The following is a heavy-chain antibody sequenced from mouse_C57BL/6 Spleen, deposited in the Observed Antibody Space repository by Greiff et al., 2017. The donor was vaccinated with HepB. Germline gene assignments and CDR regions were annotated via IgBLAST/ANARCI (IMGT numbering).Heavy chain of an antibody. CDR1: GFTFSSYA. Sequence: EVQLVESGGGLVKPGGSLKLSCAASGFTFSSYAMSWVRQTPEKRLEWVATISDGGSYTYYPDNVKGRFTISRDNAKNNLYLQMSHLKSEDTAMYYCARERYYGSSHWYFDVWGTGTTVTVSS. D-gene: IGHD1-1*01. CDR3: ARERYYGSSHWYFDV. V-gene: IGHV5-4*01. CDR2: ISDGGSYT. J-gene: IGHJ1*03.